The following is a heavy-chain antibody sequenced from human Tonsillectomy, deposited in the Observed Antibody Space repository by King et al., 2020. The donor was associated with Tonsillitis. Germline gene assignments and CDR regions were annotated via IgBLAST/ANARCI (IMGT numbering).Heavy chain of an antibody. Sequence: VQLVESGGGLVKPGGSLRLSCAASGFTFSVHYMSWIRQAPGKGLEWGSYISRSGDTKYYADSVKGRFTVSRDNAENTLYLRMNSLRAEDTAVYYCARTTVALDYWGQGTLVTVSS. V-gene: IGHV3-11*01. J-gene: IGHJ4*02. CDR1: GFTFSVHY. CDR2: ISRSGDTK. CDR3: ARTTVALDY. D-gene: IGHD4-23*01.